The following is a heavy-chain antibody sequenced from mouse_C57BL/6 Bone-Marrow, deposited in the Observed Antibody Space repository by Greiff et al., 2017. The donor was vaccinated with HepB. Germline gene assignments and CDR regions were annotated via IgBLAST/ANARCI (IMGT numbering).Heavy chain of an antibody. Sequence: VQLKESGAELVRPGASVKLSCTASGFNIKDDYMHWVKQRPEQGLEWIGWIDPENGDTEYASKFQGKATITADTSSNTAYLQLSSLTSEDTAVYYCTTWGVLYPFAYWGQGTLVTVSA. D-gene: IGHD5-1*01. CDR1: GFNIKDDY. CDR2: IDPENGDT. CDR3: TTWGVLYPFAY. J-gene: IGHJ3*01. V-gene: IGHV14-4*01.